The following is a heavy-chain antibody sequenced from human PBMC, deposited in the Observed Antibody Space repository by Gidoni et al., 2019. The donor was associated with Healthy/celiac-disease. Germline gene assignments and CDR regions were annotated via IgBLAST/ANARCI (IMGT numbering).Heavy chain of an antibody. D-gene: IGHD4-17*01. CDR2: IYSGVST. CDR3: ANFNDYGDFLDY. Sequence: EVQLVETGGGLLQPGGSLRLSCAASGFTVSSNYMSWVRQAPGKGLEWVSVIYSGVSTYYADSVKGRFTISRDNSKNTLYLQMNSLRAEDTAVYYCANFNDYGDFLDYWGQGTLVTVSS. V-gene: IGHV3-53*02. CDR1: GFTVSSNY. J-gene: IGHJ4*02.